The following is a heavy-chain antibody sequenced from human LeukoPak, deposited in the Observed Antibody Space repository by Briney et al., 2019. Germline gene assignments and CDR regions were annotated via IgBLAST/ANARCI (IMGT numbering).Heavy chain of an antibody. Sequence: PGGSLRLSCAASGFTFSSDWMHWVRPAPGKGLVWVSRINSDGSRTDYADSVKGRFTISRDNAKNSLYLQMNSPRAEDTAVYYCARASLTYYNFWSGYGDYWGQGTLVTVSS. CDR2: INSDGSRT. CDR1: GFTFSSDW. V-gene: IGHV3-74*01. D-gene: IGHD3-3*01. J-gene: IGHJ4*02. CDR3: ARASLTYYNFWSGYGDY.